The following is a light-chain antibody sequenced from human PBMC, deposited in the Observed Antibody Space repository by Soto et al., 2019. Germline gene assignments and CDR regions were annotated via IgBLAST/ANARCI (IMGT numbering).Light chain of an antibody. V-gene: IGKV3-15*01. CDR3: QQYADWPKT. J-gene: IGKJ1*01. CDR2: GAS. Sequence: EIVMTQSPATLSVSPGERATLSCRASQSVSNNLAWYQQKPGQAPRLLIYGASTRATGIPARFSGSGSGTDFTLTISSLQSEDFAVYFCQQYADWPKTFGQGTKVDIK. CDR1: QSVSNN.